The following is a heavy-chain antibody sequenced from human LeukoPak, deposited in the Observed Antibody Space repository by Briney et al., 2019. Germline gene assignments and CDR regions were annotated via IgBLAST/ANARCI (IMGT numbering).Heavy chain of an antibody. CDR1: GFTFSDYY. V-gene: IGHV3-11*01. CDR2: ISGSGSTI. D-gene: IGHD6-19*01. J-gene: IGHJ4*02. CDR3: ARSLSGWMYYFDY. Sequence: PGGSLRLSCAASGFTFSDYYMSWIRQAPGKGLEWVSYISGSGSTIYYADSVKGRFTISRDNAKNSLYLQMNSLRAEDTAVYYCARSLSGWMYYFDYWGQGTLVTVSS.